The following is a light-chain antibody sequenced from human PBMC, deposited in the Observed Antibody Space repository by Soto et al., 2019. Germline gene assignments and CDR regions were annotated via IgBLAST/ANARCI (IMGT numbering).Light chain of an antibody. Sequence: EIVLTQSPATLSLSPGERATLSCRASQSVTKYLAWYQQKPGQAPRLLIYAASNRPPGIPSRFSGSGSGTDFTLTISSLQPEDVVVYYCQQRSSWPRTFGQGTKVEIK. CDR1: QSVTKY. J-gene: IGKJ1*01. CDR3: QQRSSWPRT. V-gene: IGKV3-11*01. CDR2: AAS.